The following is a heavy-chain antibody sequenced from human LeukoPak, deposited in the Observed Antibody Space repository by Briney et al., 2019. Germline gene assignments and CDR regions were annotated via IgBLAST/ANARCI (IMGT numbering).Heavy chain of an antibody. CDR3: ARQYYYDSSGYYDGFGY. Sequence: GESLKISCKGSGYSFTSYWIGWVRQMPGKGLEWMGIIYPGDSGTRYSPSFQGQVTISADKSISTAYLQWSSLKASDTAMYYCARQYYYDSSGYYDGFGYWGQGTLVTVSS. CDR2: IYPGDSGT. CDR1: GYSFTSYW. D-gene: IGHD3-22*01. V-gene: IGHV5-51*01. J-gene: IGHJ4*02.